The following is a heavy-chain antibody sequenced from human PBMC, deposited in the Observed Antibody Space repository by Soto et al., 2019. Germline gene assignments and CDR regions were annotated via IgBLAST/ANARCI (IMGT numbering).Heavy chain of an antibody. Sequence: SSETLSLTCTVSGGSSSSYYWSWIRQPPGKGLEWIGYIYYSGSTNYNPSLKSRVTISVDTSKNQLSLKLSSVTAADAAVYYCARRYGYYFDYWGQGTLVTVSS. CDR1: GGSSSSYY. CDR2: IYYSGST. J-gene: IGHJ4*02. D-gene: IGHD4-17*01. V-gene: IGHV4-59*08. CDR3: ARRYGYYFDY.